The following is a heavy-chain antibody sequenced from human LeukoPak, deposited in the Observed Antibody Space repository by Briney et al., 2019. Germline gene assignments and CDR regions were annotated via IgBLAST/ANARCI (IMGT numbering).Heavy chain of an antibody. CDR1: GYTFTGYY. CDR2: INPNSGGT. D-gene: IGHD5-18*01. V-gene: IGHV1-2*02. CDR3: ARTARGYSYGYGDY. Sequence: SVNVSCKASGYTFTGYYMHWVRQAPGQGLEWMGWINPNSGGTNYAQKFQGRVTMTRDTSISTAYMELSRLRSDDTAVYYCARTARGYSYGYGDYWGQGTLVTVSS. J-gene: IGHJ4*02.